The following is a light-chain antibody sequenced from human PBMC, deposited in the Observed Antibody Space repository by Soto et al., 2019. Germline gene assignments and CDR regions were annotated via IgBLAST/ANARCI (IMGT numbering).Light chain of an antibody. CDR2: NND. CDR1: SSNIGANP. CDR3: EAWDDSLYGAV. Sequence: SVLTQPPSASGTPGQRVTLSCSGSSSNIGANPINWYQQLPGTAPKLLIYNNDQRPSGVPDRFSASKSGTSASLAISGLQSEDEADYYCEAWDDSLYGAVLGGGTKLTVL. V-gene: IGLV1-44*01. J-gene: IGLJ2*01.